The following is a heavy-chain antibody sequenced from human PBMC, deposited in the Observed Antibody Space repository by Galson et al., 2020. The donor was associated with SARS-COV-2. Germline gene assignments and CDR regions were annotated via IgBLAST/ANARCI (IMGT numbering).Heavy chain of an antibody. CDR2: IYHSGST. D-gene: IGHD6-19*01. CDR1: GYSISSGYF. J-gene: IGHJ5*02. V-gene: IGHV4-38-2*01. Sequence: SETLSLTCAVSGYSISSGYFWSWIRQPPGSGLQWIGSIYHSGSTYYNPSLKSRVTISVDTSKNQFSLNLSSVTAADTAVYYCARVGVGAGTFSFDPWGQGTLVTVSS. CDR3: ARVGVGAGTFSFDP.